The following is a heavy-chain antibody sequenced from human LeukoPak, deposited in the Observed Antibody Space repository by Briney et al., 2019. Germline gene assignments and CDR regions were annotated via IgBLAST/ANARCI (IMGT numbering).Heavy chain of an antibody. V-gene: IGHV4-39*01. CDR3: ARRTGYGGDSPFDY. CDR2: VYYSGGS. D-gene: IGHD4-23*01. J-gene: IGHJ4*02. Sequence: SETLSLTCTVSGGSISSSSHYWGWIRQPPGMGLEWIGTVYYSGGSYYNPSLKSRVTISVDTSKNQFSLKLSSVTAADTAVYYCARRTGYGGDSPFDYWGQGTLVTVSS. CDR1: GGSISSSSHY.